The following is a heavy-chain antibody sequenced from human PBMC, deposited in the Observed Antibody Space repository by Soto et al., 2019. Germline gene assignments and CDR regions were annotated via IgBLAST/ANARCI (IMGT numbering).Heavy chain of an antibody. Sequence: GSLILSCTASEFAFSTHAMHWVRQAPGEGLEWVAVISFDGTNKYYADSVKGRFTISRDNSRSTLYLQMNSLRIEDTAVYYCSASREYNWFDPWGQGTLVTVSS. CDR1: EFAFSTHA. CDR3: SASREYNWFDP. V-gene: IGHV3-30-3*01. D-gene: IGHD2-21*01. CDR2: ISFDGTNK. J-gene: IGHJ5*02.